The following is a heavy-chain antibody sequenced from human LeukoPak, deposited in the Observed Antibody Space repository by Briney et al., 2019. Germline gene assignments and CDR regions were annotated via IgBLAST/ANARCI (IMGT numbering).Heavy chain of an antibody. CDR1: GFTFSSYW. J-gene: IGHJ4*02. CDR3: ARGLYASLY. Sequence: TGGSLRLSCAASGFTFSSYWMNWARQAPGKGLEWVASINHNGNVNYYVDSVKGRFTISRDNAKNSLYLQMNSLRAEDTAVYYCARGLYASLYWGQGTLVTVSS. D-gene: IGHD2-8*01. CDR2: INHNGNVN. V-gene: IGHV3-7*03.